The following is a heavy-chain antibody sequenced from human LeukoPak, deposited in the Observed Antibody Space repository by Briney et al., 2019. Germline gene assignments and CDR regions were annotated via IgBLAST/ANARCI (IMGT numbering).Heavy chain of an antibody. V-gene: IGHV3-23*01. Sequence: GGSLRLSCAASGFTFSSYAMSWVRQAPGKGLEWVSAISGSGGSTYYADSVKGRFTISRDNSKNTLYLQMNSLRAEDTAVYYCAKDPIGRFLEWLGFDPWGQGTPVTVSS. CDR2: ISGSGGST. CDR3: AKDPIGRFLEWLGFDP. CDR1: GFTFSSYA. J-gene: IGHJ5*02. D-gene: IGHD3-3*01.